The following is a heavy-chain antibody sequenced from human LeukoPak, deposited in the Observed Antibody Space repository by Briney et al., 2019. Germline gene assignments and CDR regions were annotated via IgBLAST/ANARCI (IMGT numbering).Heavy chain of an antibody. CDR3: ARAGGGYSYGLFDY. CDR2: IYYSGST. CDR1: GGSVSSSSYY. V-gene: IGHV4-39*07. D-gene: IGHD5-18*01. Sequence: SETLSLTCTVSGGSVSSSSYYWGWIRQPPGKGLEWIGSIYYSGSTYYNPSLKSRITISVDTSKNQFSLKLSSVTAADTAVYYCARAGGGYSYGLFDYWGQGTLVTVSS. J-gene: IGHJ4*02.